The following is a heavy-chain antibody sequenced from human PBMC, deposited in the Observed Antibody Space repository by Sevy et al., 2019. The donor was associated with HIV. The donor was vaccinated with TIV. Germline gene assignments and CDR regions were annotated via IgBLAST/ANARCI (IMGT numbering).Heavy chain of an antibody. V-gene: IGHV3-49*03. J-gene: IGHJ4*02. D-gene: IGHD3-10*02. Sequence: GGSLRLSCTASGFTFGDYAMNWFRQAPGKGLEWVGFIRTKAYCGTTENAASVKGRFTISRDDSKSIAYLQMNSLKTEDTAVYYCTRGRYTYVPFDYWGQGTLVTVSS. CDR2: IRTKAYCGTT. CDR3: TRGRYTYVPFDY. CDR1: GFTFGDYA.